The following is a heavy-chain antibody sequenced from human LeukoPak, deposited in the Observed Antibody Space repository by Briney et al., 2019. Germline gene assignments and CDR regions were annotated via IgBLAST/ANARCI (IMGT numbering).Heavy chain of an antibody. CDR3: ATGLELDFDY. D-gene: IGHD1-26*01. V-gene: IGHV1-2*02. Sequence: ASVKVSCKASGYTFTGYYMHWVRQAPGQGLEWMGWINPNSGGTNYAQKFQGRVTMTEDTSTDTAYMELSSLRSEDTAVYYCATGLELDFDYWGQGTLVTVSS. CDR2: INPNSGGT. CDR1: GYTFTGYY. J-gene: IGHJ4*02.